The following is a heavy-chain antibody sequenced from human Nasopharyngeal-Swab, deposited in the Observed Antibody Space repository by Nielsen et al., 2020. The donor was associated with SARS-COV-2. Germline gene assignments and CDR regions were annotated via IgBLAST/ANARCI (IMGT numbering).Heavy chain of an antibody. Sequence: SETLSLTCTVSGGPISSYYWSWIRQPPGKGLEWIGYIYYSGSTNYNPSLKSRVTISVDTSKNQFSLKLSSVTAADTAVYYCARAEDGDLFDYWGQGTLVTVSS. V-gene: IGHV4-59*01. J-gene: IGHJ4*02. CDR2: IYYSGST. D-gene: IGHD4-17*01. CDR1: GGPISSYY. CDR3: ARAEDGDLFDY.